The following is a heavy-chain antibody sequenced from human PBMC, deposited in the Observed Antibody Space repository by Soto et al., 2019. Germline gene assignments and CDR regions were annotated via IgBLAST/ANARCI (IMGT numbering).Heavy chain of an antibody. CDR3: AVGRYYYDKSVLRTWFGP. V-gene: IGHV1-58*01. CDR2: IVVGSGNT. CDR1: GFTFTSSA. Sequence: QMQLVQSGPEVKKPGTSVKVSCKASGFTFTSSAVQWVRQARGQRLEWIGWIVVGSGNTNYAQKFQERVTITRDMSRSTDCMELSSIGSEDADVYYCAVGRYYYDKSVLRTWFGPWGQGTLVTGSS. J-gene: IGHJ5*02. D-gene: IGHD3-22*01.